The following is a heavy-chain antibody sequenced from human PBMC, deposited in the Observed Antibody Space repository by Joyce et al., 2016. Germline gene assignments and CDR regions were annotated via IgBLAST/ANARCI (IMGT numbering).Heavy chain of an antibody. CDR1: GYSFTSHW. V-gene: IGHV5-51*03. D-gene: IGHD2-21*02. Sequence: EVQLVQSGAEVKKPGESLKISCKGSGYSFTSHWIGWVRHMPGKGLEWMGIIYPGDSESRYSPSFQGQVTISADKSINTAYLQWSSLKASDTAMYYCARLGVYCGGDCYFDYWGQGTLVTVSS. CDR2: IYPGDSES. CDR3: ARLGVYCGGDCYFDY. J-gene: IGHJ4*02.